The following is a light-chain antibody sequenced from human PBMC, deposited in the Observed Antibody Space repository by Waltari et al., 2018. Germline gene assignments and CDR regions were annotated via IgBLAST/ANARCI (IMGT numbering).Light chain of an antibody. CDR3: QQYRSYWT. CDR1: QTITNW. CDR2: QVS. V-gene: IGKV1-5*03. J-gene: IGKJ1*01. Sequence: DIQMTQSPSTLSASVGDRVNITCRASQTITNWVAWYQQKPGKAPELLIYQVSNLQTGVPSRFSGRCFGAEYTLTISSLQADDFATYYCQQYRSYWTFGQGTKVE.